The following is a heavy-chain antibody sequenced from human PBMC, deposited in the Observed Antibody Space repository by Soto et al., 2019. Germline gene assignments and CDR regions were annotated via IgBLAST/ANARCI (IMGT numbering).Heavy chain of an antibody. CDR1: GFTFSDSW. CDR2: IKSKTDGGTT. D-gene: IGHD3-16*02. Sequence: EVQLVESGGGLVKPGGSLRVSCAASGFTFSDSWMSWVRQAPGKGLEWVARIKSKTDGGTTDYGAPVTGRFTISRDDSRNTLALQMNSLKTEDTDIYYCNTYDYIRGNYRVRWAYWGLGTKVTVSS. J-gene: IGHJ4*02. V-gene: IGHV3-15*01. CDR3: NTYDYIRGNYRVRWAY.